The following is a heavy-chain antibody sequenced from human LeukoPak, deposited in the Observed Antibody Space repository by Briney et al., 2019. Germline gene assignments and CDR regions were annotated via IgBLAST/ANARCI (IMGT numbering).Heavy chain of an antibody. V-gene: IGHV3-23*01. CDR1: GFTFSSYA. D-gene: IGHD1-26*01. CDR2: ISGNGGST. CDR3: AKVHGRYSTYFYFGL. Sequence: GGSLRLSCAASGFTFSSYAMGCVRQAPGKGLEWVSAISGNGGSTYYVDSVKGRFTISRDNSKNTLSLQMNSLRAEDTAVYYCAKVHGRYSTYFYFGLWGRGTLVTVSS. J-gene: IGHJ2*01.